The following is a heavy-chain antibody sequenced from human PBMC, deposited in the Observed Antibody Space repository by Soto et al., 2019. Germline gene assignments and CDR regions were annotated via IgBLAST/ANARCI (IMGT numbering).Heavy chain of an antibody. CDR3: ARRSGWPPNTYYFDY. J-gene: IGHJ4*02. CDR1: GGSMSSGGYS. D-gene: IGHD6-19*01. V-gene: IGHV4-30-2*01. CDR2: IYHSGST. Sequence: TCAVSGGSMSSGGYSWSWIRQPPGKGLEWIGYIYHSGSTYYNPSLKSRVTISVDRSKNQFSLKLSSVTAADTAVYYCARRSGWPPNTYYFDYWGQGTLVTVSS.